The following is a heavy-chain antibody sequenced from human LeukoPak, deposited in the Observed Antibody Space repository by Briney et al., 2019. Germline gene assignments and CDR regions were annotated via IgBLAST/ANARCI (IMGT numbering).Heavy chain of an antibody. V-gene: IGHV1-46*01. D-gene: IGHD5-18*01. CDR2: INPSGGST. CDR1: GYTFTSYY. Sequence: ASVKASCKASGYTFTSYYMHWVRQAPGQGLEWMGIINPSGGSTSYAQKFQGRVTMNRDTSTSTVYMELSSLRSEDTAVYYCTRDPNLLGGTAMVDYWGQGTLVTVS. J-gene: IGHJ4*02. CDR3: TRDPNLLGGTAMVDY.